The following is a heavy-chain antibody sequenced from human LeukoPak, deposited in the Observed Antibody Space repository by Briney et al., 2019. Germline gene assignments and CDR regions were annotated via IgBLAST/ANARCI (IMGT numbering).Heavy chain of an antibody. CDR1: GFTFNNFG. V-gene: IGHV3-30-3*01. D-gene: IGHD1-26*01. CDR3: ARDRIVGASFDY. CDR2: ISYDGDTK. J-gene: IGHJ4*02. Sequence: GRSLRLSCAASGFTFNNFGFHWVRQAPGKGLEWVSFISYDGDTKSYADSVKGRFTISGDNSKNTLYLQMNSLRDEDTGFYYCARDRIVGASFDYWGQGSLITVSS.